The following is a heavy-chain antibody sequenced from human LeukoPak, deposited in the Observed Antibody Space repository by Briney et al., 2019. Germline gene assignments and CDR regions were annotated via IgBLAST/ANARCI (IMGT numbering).Heavy chain of an antibody. D-gene: IGHD4-23*01. CDR3: ASFSHYYGGNSGA. V-gene: IGHV1-69*05. CDR1: GGTFSSYA. Sequence: SVKVSCKASGGTFSSYAISWVRQAPGQGLEWMGGIIPIFGTANYAQKFQGRVTITTDESTSTAYMELSSLRSEDTAVYYCASFSHYYGGNSGAWGQGTLVTVSS. CDR2: IIPIFGTA. J-gene: IGHJ5*02.